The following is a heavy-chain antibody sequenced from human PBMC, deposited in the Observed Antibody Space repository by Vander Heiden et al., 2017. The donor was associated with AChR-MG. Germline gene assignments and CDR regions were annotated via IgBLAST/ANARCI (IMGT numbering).Heavy chain of an antibody. CDR1: GGSFSGYS. J-gene: IGHJ5*02. Sequence: QVQLQQWGAGLLKPSETLSLTCAVYGGSFSGYSWSWIRQPPGKGLEWIGEINHSGSTNYNPSLKSRVTISVDTSKNQFSLKLSSVTAADTAVYYCARAGRYSYGYWGNWFDPWGQGTLVTVSS. D-gene: IGHD5-18*01. V-gene: IGHV4-34*01. CDR2: INHSGST. CDR3: ARAGRYSYGYWGNWFDP.